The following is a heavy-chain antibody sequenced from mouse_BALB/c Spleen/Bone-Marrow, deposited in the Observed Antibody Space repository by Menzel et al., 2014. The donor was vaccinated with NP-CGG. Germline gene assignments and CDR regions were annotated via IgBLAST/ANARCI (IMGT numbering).Heavy chain of an antibody. CDR2: ISSGGGST. V-gene: IGHV5-12-1*01. Sequence: EVQLVESGGGLVKPGGSLKLSCAASGFAFSSYDMSWVRQTPEKRLEWVAYISSGGGSTYYADTVKGRSTISRDNAKNTLYLQMSRLKSEDTAMYYYARQILRGFGYWGQGTPVTVSA. CDR3: ARQILRGFGY. J-gene: IGHJ3*02. CDR1: GFAFSSYD.